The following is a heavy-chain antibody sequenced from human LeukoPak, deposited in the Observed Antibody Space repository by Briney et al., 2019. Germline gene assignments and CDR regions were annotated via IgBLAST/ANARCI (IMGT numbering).Heavy chain of an antibody. V-gene: IGHV1-2*02. J-gene: IGHJ4*02. CDR3: ARGGLRVTAMDFNY. CDR2: TNPNSGGT. Sequence: ASVKVSYKASGYTFTSYYMHWVRQAPGQGLEGMGWTNPNSGGTNYAQKFQGRVTMTRDTSISTAYMELSRLRSDDTAVYYCARGGLRVTAMDFNYWGQGTLVTVSS. D-gene: IGHD2-21*02. CDR1: GYTFTSYY.